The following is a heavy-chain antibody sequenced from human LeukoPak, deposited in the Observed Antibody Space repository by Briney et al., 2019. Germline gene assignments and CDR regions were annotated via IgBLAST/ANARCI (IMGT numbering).Heavy chain of an antibody. V-gene: IGHV3-53*04. CDR2: IYSGGST. J-gene: IGHJ6*02. Sequence: LAGGSLRLSCAASGFTVSSNYMSWVRQAPGKGLEWVSVIYSGGSTYYADSVKGRFTISRHNSKNTLYLQMNSLRAEDTAVYYCARDLGVAYSSSSYYYYYGMDVWGQGTTVTVSS. D-gene: IGHD6-6*01. CDR1: GFTVSSNY. CDR3: ARDLGVAYSSSSYYYYYGMDV.